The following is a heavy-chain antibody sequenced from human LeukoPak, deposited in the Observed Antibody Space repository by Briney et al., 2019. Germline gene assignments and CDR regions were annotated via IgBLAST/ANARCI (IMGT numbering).Heavy chain of an antibody. V-gene: IGHV3-66*01. CDR3: ARTPKSTAGDGNVDY. Sequence: PGGSLRLSCAASGFTVSSNYMSWVRQAPGKGLEWVSVIYSGGSTYYADSVKGRFTISRDNSKNTLYLQMNSLRAEDTAVYYCARTPKSTAGDGNVDYWGQGTLVTVSS. J-gene: IGHJ4*02. CDR2: IYSGGST. D-gene: IGHD5/OR15-5a*01. CDR1: GFTVSSNY.